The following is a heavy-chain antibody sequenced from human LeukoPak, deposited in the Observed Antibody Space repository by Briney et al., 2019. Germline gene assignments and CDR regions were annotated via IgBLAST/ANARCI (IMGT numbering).Heavy chain of an antibody. CDR3: AKGRLGATFDY. J-gene: IGHJ4*02. CDR2: ISGSGGST. CDR1: GFAFSSYA. D-gene: IGHD1-26*01. Sequence: GGSLRLSCAASGFAFSSYAMSWVRRAPGKGLEWVSAISGSGGSTYYADSVKGRFTISRDNSKNTLYLQMNSLRAEDTAVYYCAKGRLGATFDYWGQGTLVTVSS. V-gene: IGHV3-23*01.